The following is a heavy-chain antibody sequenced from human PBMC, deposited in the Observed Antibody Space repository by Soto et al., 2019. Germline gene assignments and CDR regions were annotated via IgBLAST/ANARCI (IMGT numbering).Heavy chain of an antibody. D-gene: IGHD3-22*01. Sequence: QVQLQESGPGLVKPSVTLSLTCAVSGGSISSSYWWSWVRQPPGKGLEWIGEIFHSGSTNYNPSLKSRVTISVDKSKNQFSLKLSSVTAADTAVYYCARRRITMIVVVFDAFDIWGQGTMVTVSS. V-gene: IGHV4-4*02. CDR1: GGSISSSYW. J-gene: IGHJ3*02. CDR2: IFHSGST. CDR3: ARRRITMIVVVFDAFDI.